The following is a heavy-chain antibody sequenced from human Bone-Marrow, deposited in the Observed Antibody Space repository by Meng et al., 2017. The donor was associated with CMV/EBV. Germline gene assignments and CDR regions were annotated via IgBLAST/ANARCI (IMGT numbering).Heavy chain of an antibody. CDR1: GFTFSSYA. D-gene: IGHD2-8*01. CDR2: ISYDGSNK. V-gene: IGHV3-30*04. CDR3: ASALMVYAYEGPFDY. J-gene: IGHJ4*02. Sequence: GGSLRLSCAASGFTFSSYAMHWVRQAPGKGLEWVAVISYDGSNKYYADSVKGRFTISRDNSKNTLYLQMSSLRAEDTAVYYCASALMVYAYEGPFDYWGQGTLVTVSS.